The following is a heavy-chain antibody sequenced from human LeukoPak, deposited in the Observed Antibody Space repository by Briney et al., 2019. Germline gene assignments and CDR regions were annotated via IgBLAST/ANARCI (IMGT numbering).Heavy chain of an antibody. V-gene: IGHV4-61*08. CDR1: GGSISSGGYY. D-gene: IGHD5-24*01. CDR3: ARTVEPRDGYTLYNWFDP. J-gene: IGHJ5*02. CDR2: IYYSGST. Sequence: SETLSLTCTVSGGSISSGGYYWSWIRQPPGKGLEWIGYIYYSGSTNYNPSLKSRVTISVDTSKNQFSLKLSSVTAADTAVYYCARTVEPRDGYTLYNWFDPWGQGTLVTVSS.